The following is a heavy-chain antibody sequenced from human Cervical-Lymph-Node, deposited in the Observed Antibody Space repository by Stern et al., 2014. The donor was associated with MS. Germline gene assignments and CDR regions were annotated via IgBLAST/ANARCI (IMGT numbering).Heavy chain of an antibody. Sequence: VQLVESGGGVVQPGRSLRLSCAASGFTFSSSGMHWVRQAPGKGVEWLAIIYYDGSNRYYADSVKGRFTISRDNSKNTLYLQMNSLRAEDTAVYYCAREGGNTAEYFQHWGQGTLVTVSS. CDR2: IYYDGSNR. CDR3: AREGGNTAEYFQH. D-gene: IGHD4-23*01. CDR1: GFTFSSSG. V-gene: IGHV3-33*01. J-gene: IGHJ1*01.